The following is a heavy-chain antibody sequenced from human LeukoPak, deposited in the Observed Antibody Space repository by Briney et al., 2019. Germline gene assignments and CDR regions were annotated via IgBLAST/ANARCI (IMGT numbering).Heavy chain of an antibody. D-gene: IGHD2-2*01. CDR1: DDSIISNSAF. CDR2: INYRGST. V-gene: IGHV4-39*01. Sequence: SETLSLTCTVSDDSIISNSAFCAWIRQPPGRGLEWIGTINYRGSTYFKPSLKTRVSMSVDTSNNLLSLTLTSVTAADTAVYYGARHSYQLVLGNWFDSWGQGTLVSVSS. J-gene: IGHJ5*01. CDR3: ARHSYQLVLGNWFDS.